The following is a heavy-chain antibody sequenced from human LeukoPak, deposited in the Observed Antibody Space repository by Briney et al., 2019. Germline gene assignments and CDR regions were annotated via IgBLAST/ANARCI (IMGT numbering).Heavy chain of an antibody. J-gene: IGHJ4*02. CDR3: ARAVTYCDTTSCYSIDY. V-gene: IGHV3-11*01. D-gene: IGHD2-2*01. CDR1: GFTFSDYY. Sequence: KPGGSLRLSCAASGFTFSDYYMSWIRQAPGKGLEWVSSISGSGNNIYYADSVKGRFTISRDNAKNSLYLQMHSLRADDTAVYYCARAVTYCDTTSCYSIDYWGQGTLVTVAS. CDR2: ISGSGNNI.